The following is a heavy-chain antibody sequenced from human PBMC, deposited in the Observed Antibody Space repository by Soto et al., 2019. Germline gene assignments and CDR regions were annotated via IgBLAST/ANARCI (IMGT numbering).Heavy chain of an antibody. J-gene: IGHJ6*02. CDR2: INPSGSST. D-gene: IGHD2-21*02. V-gene: IGHV1-46*01. Sequence: ASVKVSCNASGYTFTSYCMHWVRQAPGQGLEWMGIINPSGSSTSYAQKFQGRVTMTRDTSTSTVYMELSSLRSEDTAVYYCASKVVTAMSTRDYYYGMDVWGQGTTVTVSS. CDR3: ASKVVTAMSTRDYYYGMDV. CDR1: GYTFTSYC.